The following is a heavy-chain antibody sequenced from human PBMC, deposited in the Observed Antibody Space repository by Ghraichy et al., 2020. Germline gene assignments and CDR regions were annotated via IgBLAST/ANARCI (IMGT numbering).Heavy chain of an antibody. J-gene: IGHJ6*02. CDR1: GFTFSSYA. CDR3: AKDQVFWSGSLDGGMDV. D-gene: IGHD3-3*01. CDR2: ISGSGGST. V-gene: IGHV3-23*01. Sequence: GGSLRLSCAASGFTFSSYAMSWVRQAPGKGLEWVSAISGSGGSTYYADSVKGRFTISRDNSKNTLYLQMNSLRAEDTAVYYYAKDQVFWSGSLDGGMDVWGQGTTVTVSS.